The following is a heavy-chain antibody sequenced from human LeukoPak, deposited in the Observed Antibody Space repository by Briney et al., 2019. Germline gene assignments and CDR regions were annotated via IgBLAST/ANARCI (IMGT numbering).Heavy chain of an antibody. CDR3: AGTTRRDAYKPFDY. D-gene: IGHD5-24*01. CDR1: GGSISSGDYY. CDR2: IYDSGST. J-gene: IGHJ4*02. V-gene: IGHV4-61*02. Sequence: SETLSLTCTVSGGSISSGDYYWSWIRQPAGKGLEWIGRIYDSGSTNYNPSLKSRVTISVDTSKNQFSLKLSSVTAADTAVYYCAGTTRRDAYKPFDYWGQGTLVTVSS.